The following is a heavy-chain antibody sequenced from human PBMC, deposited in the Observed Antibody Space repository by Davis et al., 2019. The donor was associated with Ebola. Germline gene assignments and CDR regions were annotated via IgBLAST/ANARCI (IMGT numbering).Heavy chain of an antibody. D-gene: IGHD1-26*01. V-gene: IGHV3-11*05. CDR2: ISRSGSYT. Sequence: GESLKISCAASGFTFGDYYMSWIRQAPGGGLEWVSFISRSGSYTNYADSVRGRFAISRDNAKNSLYLEMNSLRAEDTAVYYCARALSGNYNDYWGQGTLVTVSS. CDR1: GFTFGDYY. CDR3: ARALSGNYNDY. J-gene: IGHJ4*02.